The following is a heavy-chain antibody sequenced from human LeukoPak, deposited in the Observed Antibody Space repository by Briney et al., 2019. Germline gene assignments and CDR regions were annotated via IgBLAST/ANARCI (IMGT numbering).Heavy chain of an antibody. Sequence: ASVKVSCKASGYTFAAYYIHWVRQAPGQGLEWMGWINPNSGATKYAPKYQGRVTMTRDTSISTAYMELSRLTSDDMAVYYCSRGEIDGPDFDYWGQGTLVTVSS. J-gene: IGHJ4*02. D-gene: IGHD1-26*01. CDR3: SRGEIDGPDFDY. CDR2: INPNSGAT. V-gene: IGHV1-2*02. CDR1: GYTFAAYY.